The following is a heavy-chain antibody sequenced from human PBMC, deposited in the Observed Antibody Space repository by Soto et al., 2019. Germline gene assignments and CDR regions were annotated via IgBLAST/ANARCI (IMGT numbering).Heavy chain of an antibody. D-gene: IGHD6-19*01. CDR3: AKDENPYSSGPDYFDY. J-gene: IGHJ4*02. CDR2: ISGSGGST. V-gene: IGHV3-23*01. CDR1: GFTFSSYA. Sequence: PGGSLRLSCAASGFTFSSYAMSWVRQAPGKGLEWVSAISGSGGSTYHADSVKGRFTISRDNSKNTLYLQMNSLRAEGTAVYYCAKDENPYSSGPDYFDYWGQGTLVTVSS.